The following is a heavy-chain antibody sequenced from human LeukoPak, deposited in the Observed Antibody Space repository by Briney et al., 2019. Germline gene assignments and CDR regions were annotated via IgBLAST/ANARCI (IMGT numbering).Heavy chain of an antibody. Sequence: ASVKVSCKASGATFSNYSLNWVRQAPGQGLEWMGRIIPVLSATNYAQKFQDRVTITADKSTGTAYMELSGLRSDDTAVYYCARPAIPYYYGSGTTGHYWGQGTLAVVSA. V-gene: IGHV1-69*08. CDR1: GATFSNYS. D-gene: IGHD3-10*01. CDR3: ARPAIPYYYGSGTTGHY. CDR2: IIPVLSAT. J-gene: IGHJ4*02.